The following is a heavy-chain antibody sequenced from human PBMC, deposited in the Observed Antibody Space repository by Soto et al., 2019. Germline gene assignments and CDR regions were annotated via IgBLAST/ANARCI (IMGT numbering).Heavy chain of an antibody. CDR1: GYTFPNYW. V-gene: IGHV5-51*01. CDR2: IYPGDSDT. Sequence: XSLKISFKGSGYTFPNYWICWVRQMPGKGLEWMGIIYPGDSDTKYNPSFQGQVTISADKSITTTYLQWRSLKASDTAIYYCAASIFYYGMDVWGQGTTVTVSS. CDR3: AASIFYYGMDV. J-gene: IGHJ6*02.